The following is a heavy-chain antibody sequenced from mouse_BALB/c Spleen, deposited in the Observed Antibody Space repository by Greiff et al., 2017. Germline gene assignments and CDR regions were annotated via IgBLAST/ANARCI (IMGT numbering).Heavy chain of an antibody. J-gene: IGHJ2*01. CDR1: GYAFTNYL. Sequence: QVQLQQSGAELVRPGTSVKVSCKASGYAFTNYLIEWVKQRPGQGLEWIGVINPGSGGTNYNEKFKGKATLTADKSSSTAYMQLSSLTSDDSAVYFCARGDTAPYYFDYWGQGTTLTVSS. D-gene: IGHD1-2*01. CDR2: INPGSGGT. V-gene: IGHV1-54*01. CDR3: ARGDTAPYYFDY.